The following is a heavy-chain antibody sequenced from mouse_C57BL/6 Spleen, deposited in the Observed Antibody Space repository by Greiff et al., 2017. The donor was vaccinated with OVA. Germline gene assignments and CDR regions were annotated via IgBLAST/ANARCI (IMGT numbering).Heavy chain of an antibody. Sequence: VKLMESGPGLVQPSQSLSITCTVSGFSLTSYGVHWVRQSPGQGLEWLGVIWRGGSTDYNAAFMSRMSITKDNSNSRVFFKMNSLQADDTAIYYCAKSGGFTTVVASYWYFDVWGTGTTVTVSS. CDR1: GFSLTSYG. CDR3: AKSGGFTTVVASYWYFDV. D-gene: IGHD1-1*01. CDR2: IWRGGST. J-gene: IGHJ1*03. V-gene: IGHV2-5*01.